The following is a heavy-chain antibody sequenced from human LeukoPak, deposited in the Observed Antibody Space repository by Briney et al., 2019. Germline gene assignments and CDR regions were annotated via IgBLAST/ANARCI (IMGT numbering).Heavy chain of an antibody. D-gene: IGHD3-9*01. CDR3: ARDAKPYDILTGYNY. Sequence: EASVKVSCKASGYTFTSYGISWVRQAPGQGLEWMGWISAYNGNTNYAQKLQGRVTMTTDTSTSTAYMELRSLRSDDTAVYYCARDAKPYDILTGYNYWGQGTLVTVSS. J-gene: IGHJ4*02. CDR1: GYTFTSYG. CDR2: ISAYNGNT. V-gene: IGHV1-18*01.